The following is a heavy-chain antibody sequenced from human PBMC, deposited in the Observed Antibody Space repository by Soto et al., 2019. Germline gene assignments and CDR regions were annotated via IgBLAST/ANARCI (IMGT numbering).Heavy chain of an antibody. V-gene: IGHV3-23*01. CDR2: ISGSGGST. Sequence: GPLRVCGAASVFAGSSYAMSWVRQAPGKWLEWVSAISGSGGSTYYADSVKGRFTISRDNSKNTLYLQMNSLRAEDTAVYYCAKHIAARRGPYYYYGMDVWGQGTTVTVSS. D-gene: IGHD6-6*01. CDR1: VFAGSSYA. J-gene: IGHJ6*02. CDR3: AKHIAARRGPYYYYGMDV.